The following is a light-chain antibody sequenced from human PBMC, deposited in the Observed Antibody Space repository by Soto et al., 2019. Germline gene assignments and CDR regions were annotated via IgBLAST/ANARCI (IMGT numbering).Light chain of an antibody. V-gene: IGLV3-25*02. CDR1: ALAKQF. J-gene: IGLJ1*01. CDR2: KDT. Sequence: SYELTQPPSVSVSPGQTARIICSGDALAKQFAYWYQQKPGQAPVLVIYKDTERPSGIPERFSGSSSGTTVTLTISGVQAEDEADYYCQSADSSYTYYVFGTGTKVTVL. CDR3: QSADSSYTYYV.